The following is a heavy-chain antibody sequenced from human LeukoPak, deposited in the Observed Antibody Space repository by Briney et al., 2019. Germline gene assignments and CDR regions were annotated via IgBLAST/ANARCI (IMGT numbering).Heavy chain of an antibody. CDR3: ARSSTLYGHFDY. V-gene: IGHV4-39*07. J-gene: IGHJ4*02. Sequence: ASETLSLTCTVSGGSISSSSYYWGWIRQPPQKGLEWIGSIYYSGSTYYNPSLKSRVTISVDTSKNQFSLRVNSVTAADTAVYYCARSSTLYGHFDYWGQGTLVTVSS. CDR1: GGSISSSSYY. CDR2: IYYSGST. D-gene: IGHD3-10*01.